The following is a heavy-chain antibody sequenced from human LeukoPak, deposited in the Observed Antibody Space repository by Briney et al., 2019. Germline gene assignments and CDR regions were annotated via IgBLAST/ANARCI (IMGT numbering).Heavy chain of an antibody. CDR1: GGSMSSYY. CDR2: IYYSGIT. CDR3: AREGIVRTYDQ. Sequence: SETLSLTCSVSGGSMSSYYWYWFRPPPGKELEWIACIYYSGITHYNPSLKSRVTISLDTSKNQFSLRLSSVTATDTAVYYCAREGIVRTYDQWGQGTLVTVSS. V-gene: IGHV4-59*12. D-gene: IGHD2/OR15-2a*01. J-gene: IGHJ4*02.